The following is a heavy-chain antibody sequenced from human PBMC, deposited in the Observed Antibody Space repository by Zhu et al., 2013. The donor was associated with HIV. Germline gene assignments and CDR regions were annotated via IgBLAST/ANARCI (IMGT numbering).Heavy chain of an antibody. CDR3: TSWEFGELFWAFDY. V-gene: IGHV3-73*02. J-gene: IGHJ4*02. CDR2: IRSKANSYAT. D-gene: IGHD3-10*01. Sequence: EVQLVESGGGLVQPGGSLKLSCAASGFTFSGSAMHWVRQASGKGLEWVGRIRSKANSYATAYAASVKGRFTISRDDSKNTAYLQMNSLKTEDTAVYYCTSWEFGELFWAFDYWGQGTLVTVSS. CDR1: GFTFSGSA.